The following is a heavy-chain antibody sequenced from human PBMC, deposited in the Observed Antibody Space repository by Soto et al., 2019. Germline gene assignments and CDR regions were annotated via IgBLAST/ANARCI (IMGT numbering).Heavy chain of an antibody. V-gene: IGHV3-23*01. CDR3: AAPRAAVPHTRYFHP. CDR1: GFAFSNFA. CDR2: IGSGSRGT. Sequence: EAQLLESGGGLVQPGGSLRLSCAASGFAFSNFAMSWVRQAPGKGLEWVSAIGSGSRGTHYAESVEDRFTISRDDSKNTLYLQLDRLAAAEKAGIYLAAPRAAVPHTRYFHPWGQGTPVTVSP. J-gene: IGHJ5*02. D-gene: IGHD6-13*01.